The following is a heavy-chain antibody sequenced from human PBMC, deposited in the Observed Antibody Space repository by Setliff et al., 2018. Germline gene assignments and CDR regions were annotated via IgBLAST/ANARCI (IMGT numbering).Heavy chain of an antibody. V-gene: IGHV3-23*01. CDR1: TFTFSKDA. Sequence: GGSLRLSCVASTFTFSKDAITWVRQAPGKGLEWVSSIGASGDRTYYADSVNGRFTISRDNSRNSLYLQMNSLRVEDTASYYCARDPNXDSIPPFDTWGQGILVTVSS. CDR3: ARDPNXDSIPPFDT. J-gene: IGHJ5*02. CDR2: IGASGDRT. D-gene: IGHD4-17*01.